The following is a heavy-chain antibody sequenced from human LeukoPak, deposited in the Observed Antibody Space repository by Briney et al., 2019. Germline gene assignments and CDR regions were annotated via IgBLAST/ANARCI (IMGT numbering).Heavy chain of an antibody. V-gene: IGHV4-59*01. D-gene: IGHD3-3*01. CDR1: GGSISSYY. J-gene: IGHJ6*02. CDR2: IYYSGST. CDR3: ARDDLYYGMDV. Sequence: SETLSLTCTVSGGSISSYYWSWIRQPPGKGLEWIGYIYYSGSTNYNPSLKRRVTISVDTSKNQFSLKLSSVTAADTAVYYCARDDLYYGMDVWGQGTTVTVSS.